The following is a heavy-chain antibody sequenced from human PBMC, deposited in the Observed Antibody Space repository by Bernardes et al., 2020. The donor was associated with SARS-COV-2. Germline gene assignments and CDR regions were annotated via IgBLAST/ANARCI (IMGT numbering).Heavy chain of an antibody. Sequence: GGSLRLSRAASGFTFSSFGMHWVRQAPGKGLEWVAIIWYDGSNKYYADSVKGRFTISRDNSKNTLYLQMNSLRAEDTAVYYCARDRGDYGGPIDYWGQGTLVTVSS. CDR2: IWYDGSNK. CDR1: GFTFSSFG. V-gene: IGHV3-33*01. J-gene: IGHJ4*02. CDR3: ARDRGDYGGPIDY. D-gene: IGHD4-17*01.